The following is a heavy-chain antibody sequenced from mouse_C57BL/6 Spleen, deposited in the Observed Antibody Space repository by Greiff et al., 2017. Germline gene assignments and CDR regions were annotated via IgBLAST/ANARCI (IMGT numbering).Heavy chain of an antibody. CDR3: ARDADDGYYN. J-gene: IGHJ2*01. CDR2: ISDGGSYT. V-gene: IGHV5-4*01. CDR1: GFTFSSYA. Sequence: EVQLVESGGGLVKPGGSLKLSCAASGFTFSSYAMSWVRQTPEKRLEWVATISDGGSYTYYPDNVKGRFTISRDNAKNNLYLQMSHLKSEDTAMYYCARDADDGYYNWGQGTTLTVSS. D-gene: IGHD2-3*01.